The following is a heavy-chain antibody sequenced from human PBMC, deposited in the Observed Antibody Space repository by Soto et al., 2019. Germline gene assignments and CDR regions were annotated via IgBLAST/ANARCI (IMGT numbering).Heavy chain of an antibody. Sequence: ALVKVACKTSGYTNTSYAMHWVSQAPGQRLEWMGWINAGNGNTKYSQKFQGRVTITRDASASTAYMELSSLRSEDTAVYYCARAGGYGDYYDWGQGTLVTVSS. CDR1: GYTNTSYA. CDR3: ARAGGYGDYYD. CDR2: INAGNGNT. V-gene: IGHV1-3*01. J-gene: IGHJ4*02. D-gene: IGHD4-17*01.